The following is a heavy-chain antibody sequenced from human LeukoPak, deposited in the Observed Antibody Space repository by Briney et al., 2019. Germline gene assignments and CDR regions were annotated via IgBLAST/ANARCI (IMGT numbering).Heavy chain of an antibody. J-gene: IGHJ4*02. Sequence: GGSLRLSCAASGFTFSSSAMSWVRQAPRKGLEWVSSITESGDGTYYADSVKGRFTISRDNAKNSVYLQMNSLRAEDTAVYYCARAGGSSWADYWGQGTLVTVSS. CDR3: ARAGGSSWADY. D-gene: IGHD6-13*01. CDR1: GFTFSSSA. V-gene: IGHV3-23*01. CDR2: ITESGDGT.